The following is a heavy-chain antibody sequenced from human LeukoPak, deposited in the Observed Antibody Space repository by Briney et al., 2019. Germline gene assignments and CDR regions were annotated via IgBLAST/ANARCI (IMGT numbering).Heavy chain of an antibody. J-gene: IGHJ5*02. Sequence: PSETLSLTCTVSGGSISSGGYYWSWIRQPPGKGLEWIGYIYHSGSTYYNPSLKSRVTISVDRSKNQFSLKLSSVTAADTAVYYCARRVTMVRGVIEWFDPWGQGTLVTVSS. CDR1: GGSISSGGYY. D-gene: IGHD3-10*01. CDR3: ARRVTMVRGVIEWFDP. V-gene: IGHV4-30-2*02. CDR2: IYHSGST.